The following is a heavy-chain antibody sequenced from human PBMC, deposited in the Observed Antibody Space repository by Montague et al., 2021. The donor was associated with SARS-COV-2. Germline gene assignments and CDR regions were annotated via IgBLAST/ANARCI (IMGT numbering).Heavy chain of an antibody. CDR3: ASPTYYYDSSGSDAFDI. V-gene: IGHV4-39*01. CDR2: IYYSGST. Sequence: SETLSLTCTVSGGSISSSSYHWGWIRQPPGKGLEWIGSIYYSGSTYYNPSLKSRVTISVDTSKNQLSLKLSSVTAADMAVYYCASPTYYYDSSGSDAFDIWGQGTMVTVSS. J-gene: IGHJ3*02. CDR1: GGSISSSSYH. D-gene: IGHD3-22*01.